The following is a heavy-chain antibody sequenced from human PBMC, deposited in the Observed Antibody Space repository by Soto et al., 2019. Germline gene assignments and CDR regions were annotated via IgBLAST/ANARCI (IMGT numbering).Heavy chain of an antibody. CDR3: ARQQGYYDFWSGYRCWLDP. CDR2: IYYSGST. V-gene: IGHV4-39*01. D-gene: IGHD3-3*01. Sequence: PSETLSLTCTVSGGSISSSSYYWGWIRQPPGKGLEWIGSIYYSGSTYYNPSLKSRVTISVDTSKNQFSLKLSSVTAADTAVYYCARQQGYYDFWSGYRCWLDPWGQGTLVTVSS. J-gene: IGHJ5*02. CDR1: GGSISSSSYY.